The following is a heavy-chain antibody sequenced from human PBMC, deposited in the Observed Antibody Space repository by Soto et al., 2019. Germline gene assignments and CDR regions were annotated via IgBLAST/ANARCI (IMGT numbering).Heavy chain of an antibody. V-gene: IGHV4-39*01. J-gene: IGHJ4*02. CDR1: GCSISSSSYY. CDR3: AGESDGDSDY. CDR2: IYYSGST. Sequence: SETLSLTCTVSGCSISSSSYYWGWIRQPPGKGLEWIGSIYYSGSTYYNPSLKSRVTISVDTSKNQFSLKLSSVTAADTAVYYCAGESDGDSDYWGQGTLVTVSS. D-gene: IGHD3-10*01.